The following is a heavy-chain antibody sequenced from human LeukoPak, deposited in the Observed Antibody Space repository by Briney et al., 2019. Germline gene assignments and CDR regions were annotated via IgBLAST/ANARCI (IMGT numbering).Heavy chain of an antibody. V-gene: IGHV4-31*03. D-gene: IGHD3-22*01. J-gene: IGHJ4*02. CDR2: TYYSGST. Sequence: SQTLSLTCTVSGGSISSGGYYWSWIRQHPGKGLEWIGYTYYSGSTYYNPSLKSRVTISVDTSKNQFSLKLSSVTAADTAVYYCARAPEGGYYDSSGYFDYWGQGTLVTVSS. CDR1: GGSISSGGYY. CDR3: ARAPEGGYYDSSGYFDY.